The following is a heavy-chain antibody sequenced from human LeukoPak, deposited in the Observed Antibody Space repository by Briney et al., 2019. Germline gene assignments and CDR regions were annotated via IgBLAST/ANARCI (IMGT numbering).Heavy chain of an antibody. CDR2: ISSSSSTI. Sequence: GGSLRLSCAASGFTFSSYSMNWVRQAPGKGLEWVSYISSSSSTIYYADSVKGRFTISRDNAKNSLFLQMNSLRAEDTAVYYCARERGGYYFDYWGQGTLVTVSS. CDR3: ARERGGYYFDY. CDR1: GFTFSSYS. J-gene: IGHJ4*02. D-gene: IGHD2-15*01. V-gene: IGHV3-48*01.